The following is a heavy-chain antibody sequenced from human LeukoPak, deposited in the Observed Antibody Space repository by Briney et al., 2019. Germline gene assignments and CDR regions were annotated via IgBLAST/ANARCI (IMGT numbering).Heavy chain of an antibody. V-gene: IGHV1-3*01. D-gene: IGHD3-10*01. CDR2: INAGNGNT. CDR1: GGTFSSYA. CDR3: ARDGGYGSGSLYGMDV. J-gene: IGHJ6*02. Sequence: ASVKVSRKASGGTFSSYAISWVRQAPGQRLEWMGWINAGNGNTKYSQKFQGRVTITRDTSASTAYMELSSLRSEDTAVYYCARDGGYGSGSLYGMDVWGQGTTVTVSS.